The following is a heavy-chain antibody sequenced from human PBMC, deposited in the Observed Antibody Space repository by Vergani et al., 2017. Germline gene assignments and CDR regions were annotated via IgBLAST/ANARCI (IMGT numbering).Heavy chain of an antibody. V-gene: IGHV4-61*02. CDR2: IHTGGST. D-gene: IGHD2-15*01. Sequence: QVQLLESGPGLLKPSETLSLTCTVSGESIRSGSHYWSWIRQPAGKGPEWIGHIHTGGSTDLNPSFKSRVSISVDPSKSQFSLKRNSVTVADTAVYYCARSRPYCTSGSCPAIWGQGTLVTVSS. CDR1: GESIRSGSHY. J-gene: IGHJ4*02. CDR3: ARSRPYCTSGSCPAI.